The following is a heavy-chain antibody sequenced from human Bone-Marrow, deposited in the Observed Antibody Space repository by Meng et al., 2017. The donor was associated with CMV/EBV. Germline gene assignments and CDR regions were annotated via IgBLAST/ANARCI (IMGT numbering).Heavy chain of an antibody. CDR1: GFTFSRYW. Sequence: GESLKISCGASGFTFSRYWMTWVRQAPGERQEWVANIKQDGSETYYMDSVKGRFTISRDNAKNSLYLQMNSLRVEDTAVYYCARDLRKEYGMDVWGRGPTVTVSS. J-gene: IGHJ6*02. V-gene: IGHV3-7*01. CDR3: ARDLRKEYGMDV. CDR2: IKQDGSET.